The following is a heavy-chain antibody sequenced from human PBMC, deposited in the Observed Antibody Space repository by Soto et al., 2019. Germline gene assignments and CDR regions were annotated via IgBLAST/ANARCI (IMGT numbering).Heavy chain of an antibody. D-gene: IGHD1-1*01. CDR1: GFTFNTYG. V-gene: IGHV3-30*18. CDR3: AKDGVTGKYYDY. Sequence: QVQLVESGGGVVQPGRSLRLSCAASGFTFNTYGMHWVRQAPGKGLEWVSVIAYDGSNKYYADSVKGRFTISRDNSKNTLNLQMNSLRAEDTAVYYCAKDGVTGKYYDYWGQGTLVTVSS. CDR2: IAYDGSNK. J-gene: IGHJ4*02.